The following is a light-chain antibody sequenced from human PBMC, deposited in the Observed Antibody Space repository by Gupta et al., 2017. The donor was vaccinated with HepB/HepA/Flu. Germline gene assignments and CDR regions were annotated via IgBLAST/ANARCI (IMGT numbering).Light chain of an antibody. Sequence: QLVLPHSPSASASLGASVKLTCTLSSGHSSYAIAWHQQQPEKGPRYLMKLNSDGSHSQGDGIPDRFSGSSSGAEPYLTISSLHAEDEDDYYYQTRGNFVVFGGGTKLTVL. V-gene: IGLV4-69*01. CDR1: SGHSSYA. CDR3: QTRGNFVV. CDR2: LNSDGSH. J-gene: IGLJ2*01.